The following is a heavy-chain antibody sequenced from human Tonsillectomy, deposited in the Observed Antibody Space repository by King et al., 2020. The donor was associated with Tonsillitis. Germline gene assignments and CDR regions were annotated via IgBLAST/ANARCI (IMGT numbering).Heavy chain of an antibody. V-gene: IGHV1-69*11. CDR2: FIPSLRTA. D-gene: IGHD1/OR15-1a*01. Sequence: VQLVESGAEVMKPGSSVKVSCKASGGTFGYYAITWLRQAPGQGLEWMGRFIPSLRTADYTQKFQGRLTLTADESTDTAYMELRGLRSDDTAMFYCARTTVELGTMVGPWGQGTLVTVSS. J-gene: IGHJ5*02. CDR1: GGTFGYYA. CDR3: ARTTVELGTMVGP.